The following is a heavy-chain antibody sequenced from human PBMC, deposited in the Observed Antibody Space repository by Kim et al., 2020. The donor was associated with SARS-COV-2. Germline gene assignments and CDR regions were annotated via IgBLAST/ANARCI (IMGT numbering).Heavy chain of an antibody. J-gene: IGHJ5*02. D-gene: IGHD3-10*01. Sequence: ASVKVSCKASGYTFDTFSLYWLRQAPGQRFEWMGWINGGNGNTRYSQNFQGRVIFTRDTSATTAYMELTSLTFKDTAFYYCAREGSGSYNWLDPWGQGTL. CDR2: INGGNGNT. V-gene: IGHV1-3*01. CDR3: AREGSGSYNWLDP. CDR1: GYTFDTFS.